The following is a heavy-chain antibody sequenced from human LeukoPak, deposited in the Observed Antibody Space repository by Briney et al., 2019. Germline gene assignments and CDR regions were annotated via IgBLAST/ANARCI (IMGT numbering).Heavy chain of an antibody. Sequence: ASVKVSCKASGYTLTSYYLHWVRQAGGQGLDGMAIINQRDDTTSHVQKFRGRVTMTRDTSASTVYMEPNSLRSEDTAVYYCASVYKNGMDVWGQGTTVNVSS. CDR2: INQRDDTT. D-gene: IGHD5-24*01. J-gene: IGHJ6*02. CDR1: GYTLTSYY. V-gene: IGHV1-46*01. CDR3: ASVYKNGMDV.